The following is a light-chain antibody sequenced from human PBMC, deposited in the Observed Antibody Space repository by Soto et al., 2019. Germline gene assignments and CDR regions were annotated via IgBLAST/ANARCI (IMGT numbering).Light chain of an antibody. CDR2: GNS. CDR3: QSYDSSLSGWV. Sequence: QSVLTQPPSVSGAPGQRVTISCTGSSSNIGASSDVHWYQQLPGTAPKLLIYGNSNRPSGVPDRFSGSKSGTSASLAITGXQAXXXXXXYCQSYDSSLSGWVFGGGTKLTVL. V-gene: IGLV1-40*01. J-gene: IGLJ3*02. CDR1: SSNIGASSD.